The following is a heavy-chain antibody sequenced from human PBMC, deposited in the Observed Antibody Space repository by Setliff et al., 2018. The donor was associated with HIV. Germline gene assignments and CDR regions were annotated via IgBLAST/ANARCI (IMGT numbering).Heavy chain of an antibody. CDR1: DDPINSFY. CDR2: IYTSGST. V-gene: IGHV4-4*09. Sequence: PSETLSLTCTVSDDPINSFYWSWIRQPPGKGLEWIGYIYTSGSTNYNPSLEGRVTISVDTSKNQFYLNLRSVTATDTAVYYCARRYYDSSGFYEAFDIWGQGAMVTVSS. CDR3: ARRYYDSSGFYEAFDI. J-gene: IGHJ3*02. D-gene: IGHD3-22*01.